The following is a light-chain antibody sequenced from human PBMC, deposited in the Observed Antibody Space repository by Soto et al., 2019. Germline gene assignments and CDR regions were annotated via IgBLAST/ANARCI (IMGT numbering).Light chain of an antibody. CDR1: QSVGSN. V-gene: IGKV3-15*01. Sequence: EIVMTQSPATLSVSPGERATLSCRASQSVGSNLAWYQQKPGQAPRLLMYGASTRATGIPARFSGSGSGTEFTLTISSLQSEECAVYYCQQYNNWWRCGQGTKVAIK. CDR2: GAS. CDR3: QQYNNWWR. J-gene: IGKJ1*01.